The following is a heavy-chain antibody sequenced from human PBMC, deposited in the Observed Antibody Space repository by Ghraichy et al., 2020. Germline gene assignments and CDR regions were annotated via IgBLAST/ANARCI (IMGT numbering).Heavy chain of an antibody. Sequence: SETLSLTCTVSGGSISSYYWHWIWQRPRKGLEWIGYVYYSGSTTYNYNPSLKSRVTISVDRSKNQFSLKLSSVTAADTAVYYCARVLRHSGYDYFDNWGQGTLFTVSS. V-gene: IGHV4-59*01. CDR1: GGSISSYY. J-gene: IGHJ4*02. D-gene: IGHD5-12*01. CDR3: ARVLRHSGYDYFDN. CDR2: VYYSGSTTY.